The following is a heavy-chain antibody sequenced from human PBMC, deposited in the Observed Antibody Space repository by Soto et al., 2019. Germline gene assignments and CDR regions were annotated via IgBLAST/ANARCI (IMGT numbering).Heavy chain of an antibody. CDR1: GDSVTTGSYY. V-gene: IGHV4-61*01. CDR3: AKRDYAFDWCFDL. Sequence: SETLSLTCAVSGDSVTTGSYYWSWIRQPPGKTLEWIGYIYYSGSTNYNPSLKSRATIYTDTSGRHFFLNLTSVTADDTAVYFCAKRDYAFDWCFDLWGLGTPVTVSS. D-gene: IGHD3-9*01. J-gene: IGHJ4*02. CDR2: IYYSGST.